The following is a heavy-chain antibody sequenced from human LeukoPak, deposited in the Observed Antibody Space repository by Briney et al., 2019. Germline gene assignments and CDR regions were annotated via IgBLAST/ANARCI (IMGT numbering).Heavy chain of an antibody. D-gene: IGHD3-22*01. CDR1: GYTFTGYC. J-gene: IGHJ4*02. V-gene: IGHV1-2*02. CDR3: AREGGDSSGYYLY. Sequence: ASVKVSCKASGYTFTGYCMHWVRQAPGQGLEWMGWINPNSGGTNYAQKFQGRVTMTRDTSISTAYMELSRLRSDDTAVYYCAREGGDSSGYYLYWGQGTLVTVSS. CDR2: INPNSGGT.